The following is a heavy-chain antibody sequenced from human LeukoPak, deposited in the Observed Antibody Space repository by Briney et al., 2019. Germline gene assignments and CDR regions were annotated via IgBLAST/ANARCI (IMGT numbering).Heavy chain of an antibody. J-gene: IGHJ6*02. CDR1: GFTFSNAW. V-gene: IGHV3-15*01. D-gene: IGHD3-10*01. CDR2: IKSKTDGGTT. Sequence: PGGSLRLSCAASGFTFSNAWMSWVRQAPGKGLEWVGRIKSKTDGGTTDYAAPVKGRFTISRDDSKNTLYLQMNSLKTEDTAVYYCTTDLGSGSSYKVADYYYGMDVWGQGTTVTVSS. CDR3: TTDLGSGSSYKVADYYYGMDV.